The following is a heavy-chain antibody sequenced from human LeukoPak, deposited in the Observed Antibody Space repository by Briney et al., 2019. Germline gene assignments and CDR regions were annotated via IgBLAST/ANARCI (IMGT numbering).Heavy chain of an antibody. CDR2: ISHSGST. CDR3: ASGYYYDSSGYSYFQH. Sequence: SETLSLTCAVYGGSFSGYYWSWIRQPPGKGLEWIGEISHSGSTNYNPSLKSRVTISVDTSKNQFSLKLSSVTAADTAVYYCASGYYYDSSGYSYFQHWGQGTLVTVSS. V-gene: IGHV4-34*01. J-gene: IGHJ1*01. D-gene: IGHD3-22*01. CDR1: GGSFSGYY.